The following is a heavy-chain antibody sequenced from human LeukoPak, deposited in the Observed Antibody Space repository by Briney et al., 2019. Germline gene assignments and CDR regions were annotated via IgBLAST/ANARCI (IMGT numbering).Heavy chain of an antibody. CDR1: GFTFSSYW. CDR3: ARDPFVVVTNFDY. D-gene: IGHD3-3*01. CDR2: IKQDGSEK. J-gene: IGHJ4*02. V-gene: IGHV3-7*01. Sequence: PGGSLRLSCAASGFTFSSYWMSWVRQAPGKGLEWVANIKQDGSEKYYLDSVKGRFTISRDNAKNTLYLQMNSLRAEDTAVYYCARDPFVVVTNFDYWGQGTLVTVSS.